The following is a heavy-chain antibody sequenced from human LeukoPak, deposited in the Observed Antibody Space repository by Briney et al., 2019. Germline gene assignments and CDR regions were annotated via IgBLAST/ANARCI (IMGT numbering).Heavy chain of an antibody. V-gene: IGHV4-34*01. D-gene: IGHD6-6*01. J-gene: IGHJ4*02. CDR2: INHSGST. CDR1: GGSFSGYY. Sequence: KPSETLSLNCAVYGGSFSGYYWSWIRQPPGKGLEWIGEINHSGSTNYNPSLKSRVTISVDTSKNQFSLKLSSVTAADTAVYYCVRGEQLVAVFDYWGQGTLVTVSS. CDR3: VRGEQLVAVFDY.